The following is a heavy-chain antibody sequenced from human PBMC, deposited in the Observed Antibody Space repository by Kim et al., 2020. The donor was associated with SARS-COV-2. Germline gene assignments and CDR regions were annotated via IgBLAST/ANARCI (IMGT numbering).Heavy chain of an antibody. J-gene: IGHJ6*02. Sequence: SETLSLTCAVYGGSFSGYYWSWIRQPPGKGLEWIVEINHSGSTNYNPSLKSRVTISVDTSKNQFSLKLSSVTAADTAVYYCARFRGAALYYYYYFGMDVWGQGTTVTVSS. CDR1: GGSFSGYY. D-gene: IGHD3-10*01. V-gene: IGHV4-34*01. CDR3: ARFRGAALYYYYYFGMDV. CDR2: INHSGST.